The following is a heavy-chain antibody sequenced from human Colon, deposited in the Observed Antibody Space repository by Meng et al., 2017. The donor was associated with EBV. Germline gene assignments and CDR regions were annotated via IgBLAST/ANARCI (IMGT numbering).Heavy chain of an antibody. V-gene: IGHV4-30-4*01. J-gene: IGHJ4*02. CDR3: ASFDHIPRRNYFDY. CDR1: GGSMSSGNYY. CDR2: IHHSGSA. D-gene: IGHD2-21*01. Sequence: QVPLQESGPGLVEPSQTLSLTCTVSGGSMSSGNYYWSWIRQPPGKGLEWIGYIHHSGSAYYNPSLKSRVSISVDTSKNQFSLNLNSMTAADTAVYYCASFDHIPRRNYFDYWGQGTLVTVFS.